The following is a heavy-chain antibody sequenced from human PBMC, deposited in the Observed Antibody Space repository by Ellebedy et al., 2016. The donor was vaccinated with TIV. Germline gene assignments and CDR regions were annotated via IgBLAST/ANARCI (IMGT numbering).Heavy chain of an antibody. CDR2: IYSSGST. V-gene: IGHV4-59*01. CDR1: GGSIRSYY. D-gene: IGHD2-15*01. J-gene: IGHJ4*02. CDR3: ARAEGHCSGGSCTPFDY. Sequence: MPSETLSLTCTVSGGSIRSYYWRWIWQPPGRGLEWIGHIYSSGSTQYNPSLKSRVTISLDTSKNQFSLKLSTVTAADTAVYYCARAEGHCSGGSCTPFDYWGQGILVTVSS.